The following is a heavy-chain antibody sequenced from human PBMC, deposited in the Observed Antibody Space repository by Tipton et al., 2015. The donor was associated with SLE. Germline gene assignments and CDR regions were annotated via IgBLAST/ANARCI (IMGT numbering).Heavy chain of an antibody. Sequence: SLRLSCTTSGFTFADYAMSWVRQAPGKGLEWVGVARVKAYGGTKEYAASVQGRFTISRDDSRSVAYLQMNILKTEDTAVYYCVRDSSLCSTDYWGQGTLVTVSS. V-gene: IGHV3-49*04. CDR3: VRDSSLCSTDY. CDR2: ARVKAYGGTK. D-gene: IGHD2-2*01. J-gene: IGHJ4*02. CDR1: GFTFADYA.